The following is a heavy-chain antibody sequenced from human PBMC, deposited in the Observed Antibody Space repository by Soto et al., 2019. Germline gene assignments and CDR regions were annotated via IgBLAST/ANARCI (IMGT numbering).Heavy chain of an antibody. CDR2: INAGNGNT. CDR1: GYTFTTYG. V-gene: IGHV1-3*01. Sequence: QVQLVQSGAEVKKPGASVKVSCKASGYTFTTYGIHWVRQAPGQRLEWMGWINAGNGNTKYSQKFQGRVTITRDTSARTVYMEVSSLSSEDTAVYYCARVTADSSGWYFDYWGQGTLVTVSS. CDR3: ARVTADSSGWYFDY. D-gene: IGHD6-19*01. J-gene: IGHJ4*02.